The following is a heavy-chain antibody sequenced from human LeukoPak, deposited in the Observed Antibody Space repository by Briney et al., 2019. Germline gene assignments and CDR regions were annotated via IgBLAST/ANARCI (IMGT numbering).Heavy chain of an antibody. CDR3: ARHKPYGSGSFDTFDI. CDR2: FDPEDGET. J-gene: IGHJ3*02. V-gene: IGHV1-24*01. Sequence: ASVKVSCKVSGYTLTELSMHWVRQAPGKGLEWMGGFDPEDGETIYAQKFQGRVTMTTGTSTSTAYMELRSLRSDDTAVYYCARHKPYGSGSFDTFDIWGQGTMVTVSS. D-gene: IGHD3-10*01. CDR1: GYTLTELS.